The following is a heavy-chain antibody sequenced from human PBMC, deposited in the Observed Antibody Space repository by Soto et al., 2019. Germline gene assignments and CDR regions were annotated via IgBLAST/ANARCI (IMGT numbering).Heavy chain of an antibody. CDR1: GGSISSYY. Sequence: PSETLSLTCTVSGGSISSYYWSWIRQPPGKGLEWIGYIYYSGSTNYNPSLKSRVTISVDTSKNQFSLKLSSVTAADTAVYYCAREAVACPTYYFDYWGQGTLVTVSS. CDR3: AREAVACPTYYFDY. V-gene: IGHV4-59*01. J-gene: IGHJ4*02. CDR2: IYYSGST. D-gene: IGHD6-19*01.